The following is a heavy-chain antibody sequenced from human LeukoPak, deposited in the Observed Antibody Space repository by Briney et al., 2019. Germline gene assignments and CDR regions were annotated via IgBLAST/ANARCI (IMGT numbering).Heavy chain of an antibody. CDR3: ARDDGSSPYDY. J-gene: IGHJ4*02. Sequence: GGSLRLSCAASGFTVSSNYMSWIRQAPGKGLEWVSVIYSGGGTYYAGSVKGRFTISRDNSKNTLYLQMNSPRAEDTAVYYCARDDGSSPYDYWGQGTLVTVSS. D-gene: IGHD6-6*01. CDR1: GFTVSSNY. V-gene: IGHV3-66*02. CDR2: IYSGGGT.